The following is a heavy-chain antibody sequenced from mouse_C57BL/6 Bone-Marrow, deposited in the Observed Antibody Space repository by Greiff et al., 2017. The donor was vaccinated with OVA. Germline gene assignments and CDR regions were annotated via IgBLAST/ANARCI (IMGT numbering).Heavy chain of an antibody. D-gene: IGHD2-3*01. CDR3: AKGFYDGYLYWYFDV. CDR1: GYTFTSYD. J-gene: IGHJ1*03. CDR2: IYPRDGST. Sequence: VKLMESGPELVKPGASVKLSCKASGYTFTSYDINWVKQRPGQGLEWIGWIYPRDGSTKYNEKFKGKATLTVDTSSSTAYMELHSLTSEDSAVYFCAKGFYDGYLYWYFDVWGTGTTVTVSS. V-gene: IGHV1-85*01.